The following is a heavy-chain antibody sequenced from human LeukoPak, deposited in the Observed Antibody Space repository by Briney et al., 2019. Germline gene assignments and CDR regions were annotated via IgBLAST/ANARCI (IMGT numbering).Heavy chain of an antibody. Sequence: SETLSLTCAVYGGSFSGYYWSWIRQPPGKGLEWIGEINHSGSTNYNPFLKSRVTISVDSSKNQFSLKLSSVTAADTAVYYCARSITMVRGVPFDYWGQGTLVTVSS. D-gene: IGHD3-10*01. CDR1: GGSFSGYY. V-gene: IGHV4-34*01. CDR3: ARSITMVRGVPFDY. CDR2: INHSGST. J-gene: IGHJ4*02.